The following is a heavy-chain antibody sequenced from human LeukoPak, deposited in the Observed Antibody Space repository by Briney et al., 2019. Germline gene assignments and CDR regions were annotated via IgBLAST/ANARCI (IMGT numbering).Heavy chain of an antibody. CDR2: IYYSGST. Sequence: SETLSLTCTVSGGSVSSGGFYWSWIRQPPGKGLEWIGYIYYSGSTNYNPSLKSRVTMSVDSSKTQFSLRLRSVTAADTAVYYCARGDEYSYAVDYRGQGTLVTVSS. V-gene: IGHV4-61*08. CDR3: ARGDEYSYAVDY. D-gene: IGHD5-18*01. J-gene: IGHJ4*02. CDR1: GGSVSSGGFY.